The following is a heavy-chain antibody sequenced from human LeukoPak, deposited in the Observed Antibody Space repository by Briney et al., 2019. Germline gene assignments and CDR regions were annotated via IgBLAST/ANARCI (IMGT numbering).Heavy chain of an antibody. CDR2: IKQDGSEK. Sequence: GGSLRLSCAASGFXFSNYWIIRVRQAPGKGLEWVGNIKQDGSEKRYADSVRGRFSISRDNAQTSLYLQMNSLRAEDTAVYYCARASDPWLQLTWGQGTLVTVSS. V-gene: IGHV3-7*05. D-gene: IGHD5-24*01. CDR3: ARASDPWLQLT. J-gene: IGHJ5*02. CDR1: GFXFSNYW.